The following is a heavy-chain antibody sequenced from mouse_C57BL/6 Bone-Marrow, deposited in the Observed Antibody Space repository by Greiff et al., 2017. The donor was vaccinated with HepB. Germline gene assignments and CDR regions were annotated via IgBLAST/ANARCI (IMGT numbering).Heavy chain of an antibody. V-gene: IGHV5-12*01. D-gene: IGHD2-3*01. J-gene: IGHJ3*01. CDR3: AGHPDGYPIAY. Sequence: EVKLVESGGGLVQPGGSLKLSCAASGFTFSDYYMYWVRQTPEKRLEWVAYISNGGGSTYYPDTLKGRFTISRDNAKNTLYLQMSRLKSEDTAVYYCAGHPDGYPIAYWGQGTLVTVSA. CDR2: ISNGGGST. CDR1: GFTFSDYY.